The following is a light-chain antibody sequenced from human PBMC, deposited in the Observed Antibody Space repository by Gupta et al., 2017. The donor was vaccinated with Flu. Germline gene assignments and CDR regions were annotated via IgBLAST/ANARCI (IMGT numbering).Light chain of an antibody. J-gene: IGKJ1*01. CDR2: SES. Sequence: AIKLTQFSSSLSASVGDRVTITCRQSQAIRTDFGWYQQKPGRSPKLLIFSESSLQTGVPARFSGSGSGTDFTLTISSLQPEDVATYYCLQDYNYPWTFGQGTKVEIK. V-gene: IGKV1-6*01. CDR1: QAIRTD. CDR3: LQDYNYPWT.